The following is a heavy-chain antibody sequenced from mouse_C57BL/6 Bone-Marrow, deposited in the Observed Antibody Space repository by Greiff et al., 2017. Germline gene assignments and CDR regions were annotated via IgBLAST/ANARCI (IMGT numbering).Heavy chain of an antibody. CDR3: ARDACYHYCAIDY. CDR1: GFTFSDFY. Sequence: EVKLVESGGGLVQSGRSLRLSCATSGFTFSDFYMEWVRQAPGKGLEWIAASRHKANDYTTEYSASVKGRFIVSRDTSQSILYLKKNALRAEDTAMYSCARDACYHYCAIDYRGQETPVTVSS. J-gene: IGHJ4*01. CDR2: SRHKANDYTT. V-gene: IGHV7-1*01.